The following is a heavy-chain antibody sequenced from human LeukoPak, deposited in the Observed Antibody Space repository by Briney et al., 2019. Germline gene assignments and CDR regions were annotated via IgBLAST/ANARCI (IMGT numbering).Heavy chain of an antibody. CDR2: IYYSGST. CDR1: GGSISSYH. CDR3: ARDRGSSEVYYYYYGMDV. V-gene: IGHV4-59*01. D-gene: IGHD6-6*01. J-gene: IGHJ6*02. Sequence: SETLSLTCTVSGGSISSYHWSWIRQPPGKGLEWIGYIYYSGSTNYNPSLKSRVTISVDTSKNQFSLKLSSVTAADTAVYYCARDRGSSEVYYYYYGMDVWGQGTTVTVSS.